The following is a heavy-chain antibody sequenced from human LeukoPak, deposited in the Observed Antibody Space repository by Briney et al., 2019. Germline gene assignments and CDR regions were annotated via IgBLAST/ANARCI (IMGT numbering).Heavy chain of an antibody. J-gene: IGHJ6*03. V-gene: IGHV1-2*02. CDR1: GYTFTGYY. Sequence: ASVKVSCKASGYTFTGYYMHWVRQAPGQGLEWMGWINPNSGGTNYAQKFQGRVTMTRDTSISTAYMELSRLRSDDTAVYYCAIDGVPAAPGYYYYMDVWGKGTTVSVSS. CDR3: AIDGVPAAPGYYYYMDV. CDR2: INPNSGGT. D-gene: IGHD2-2*01.